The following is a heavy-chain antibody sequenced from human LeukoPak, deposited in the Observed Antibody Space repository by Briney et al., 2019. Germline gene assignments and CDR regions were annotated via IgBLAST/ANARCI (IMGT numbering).Heavy chain of an antibody. J-gene: IGHJ4*02. D-gene: IGHD2-15*01. Sequence: SQTLSLTCTVSGGSISSGGYYWSWIRQHPGKGLEWIGYIYYSGSTYYNPSLKSRVTISVDTSKNQFSLKLCSVTAADTAVYYCARDCSGGSCFDYWGQGTLVTVSS. CDR2: IYYSGST. CDR1: GGSISSGGYY. CDR3: ARDCSGGSCFDY. V-gene: IGHV4-31*03.